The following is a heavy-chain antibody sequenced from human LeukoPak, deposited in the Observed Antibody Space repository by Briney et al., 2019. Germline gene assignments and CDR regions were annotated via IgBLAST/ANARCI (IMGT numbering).Heavy chain of an antibody. J-gene: IGHJ1*01. CDR1: GFTFSSYG. Sequence: GGSLRLSCSASGFTFSSYGMHWVRQAPGKGLEWVALISYDGSNKYYADSVKGRFTISRDNSKNTLYLQMNSLRAEDTAVYYCAKEPKPRPTVGYFQHWGQGTLVTVSS. CDR2: ISYDGSNK. D-gene: IGHD1-14*01. CDR3: AKEPKPRPTVGYFQH. V-gene: IGHV3-30*18.